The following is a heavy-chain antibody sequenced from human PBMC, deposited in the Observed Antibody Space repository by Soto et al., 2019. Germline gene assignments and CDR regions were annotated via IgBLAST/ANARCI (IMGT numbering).Heavy chain of an antibody. CDR1: GGSFSGYY. J-gene: IGHJ6*02. CDR3: ARGPPLSSSWYGHYYYYGMDV. Sequence: SETLSLTCAVYGGSFSGYYWSWIRQPPGKGLEWIGEINHSGSTNYNPSLKSRVTISVDTSKNQFSLKLSSVTAADTAVYYCARGPPLSSSWYGHYYYYGMDVWGQGTTVTVSS. CDR2: INHSGST. D-gene: IGHD6-13*01. V-gene: IGHV4-34*01.